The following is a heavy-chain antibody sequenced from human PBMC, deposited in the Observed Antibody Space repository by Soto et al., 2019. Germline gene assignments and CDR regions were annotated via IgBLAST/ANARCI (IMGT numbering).Heavy chain of an antibody. D-gene: IGHD6-13*01. CDR1: GFTFSSYW. J-gene: IGHJ4*02. CDR3: ASKHSSRAFDY. V-gene: IGHV3-74*01. Sequence: EVQLVESGGGLVQPGGSLRLSCAASGFTFSSYWMHWVRQAPGKGLVWVSRLNSDGSSTTYADSVKGRFTISRDNAKNTVYLQMNSLRAEDTAVYYCASKHSSRAFDYWGQGTLVTVSS. CDR2: LNSDGSST.